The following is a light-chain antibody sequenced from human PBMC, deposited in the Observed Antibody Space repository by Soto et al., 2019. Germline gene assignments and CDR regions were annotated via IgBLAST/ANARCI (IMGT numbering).Light chain of an antibody. V-gene: IGLV2-14*01. CDR3: SSYTSSSTLV. Sequence: QSALTQPASVSGSPGQWITISCTGTSSDVGGYNYVSWYQQHPGKAPKLMIYDVSNRPSGVSNRFSGSKSGNTASLTISGLQAKDEADYYCSSYTSSSTLVFGGGTKVTVL. CDR1: SSDVGGYNY. J-gene: IGLJ3*02. CDR2: DVS.